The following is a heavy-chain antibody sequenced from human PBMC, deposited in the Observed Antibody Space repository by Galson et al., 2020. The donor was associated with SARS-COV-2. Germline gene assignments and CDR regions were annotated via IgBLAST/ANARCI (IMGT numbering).Heavy chain of an antibody. CDR1: GFTFSSYW. CDR2: IKQDGSEK. CDR3: ARDLENYSSGWAYYYYYYMDV. V-gene: IGHV3-7*03. Sequence: GESLKISCAASGFTFSSYWMSWVRQAPGKGLEWVANIKQDGSEKYYVDSVKGRFTISRDNAKNSLYLQMNSLRAEDTAVYYCARDLENYSSGWAYYYYYYMDVWGKGTTVTVSS. D-gene: IGHD6-19*01. J-gene: IGHJ6*03.